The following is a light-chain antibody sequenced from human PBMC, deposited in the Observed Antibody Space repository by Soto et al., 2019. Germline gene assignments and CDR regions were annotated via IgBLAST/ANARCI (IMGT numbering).Light chain of an antibody. CDR2: SSD. CDR3: AAWDDSLHGGV. V-gene: IGLV1-44*01. CDR1: NSNIGSNT. J-gene: IGLJ3*02. Sequence: QSVLTQPPSASGTPGRRVTISCSGSNSNIGSNTVNWFQQVPGTAPKLLISSSDQRPSGVPDRFSGSRSGTSASLAISGLRSEDEADYYCAAWDDSLHGGVFGGGTKLTVL.